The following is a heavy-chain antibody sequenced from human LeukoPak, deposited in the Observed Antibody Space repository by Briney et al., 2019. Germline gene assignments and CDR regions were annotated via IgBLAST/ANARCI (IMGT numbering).Heavy chain of an antibody. V-gene: IGHV4-61*02. Sequence: SETLSLTCTVSGGSISSAGYCWSWLRQPAGKGLEWFGPFYTSGSTDYNPSLRSRVTISADTSKNQFSLRLSSVTAADTAVYYCARGSIAVGVGFFDPWGQGTLVTVSS. CDR3: ARGSIAVGVGFFDP. D-gene: IGHD6-19*01. CDR1: GGSISSAGYC. CDR2: FYTSGST. J-gene: IGHJ5*02.